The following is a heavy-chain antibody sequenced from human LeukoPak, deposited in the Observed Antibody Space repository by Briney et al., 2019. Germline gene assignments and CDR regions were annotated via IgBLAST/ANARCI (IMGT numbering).Heavy chain of an antibody. J-gene: IGHJ5*02. CDR3: ARDILDDYVWGSYIWFDP. D-gene: IGHD3-16*01. Sequence: PSETLSLTCAVYGGSFSGYYWSWIRQPAGKGLEWIGRIYTSGSTNYNPSLKSRVTMSVDTSKNQFSLKLSSVTAADTAVYYCARDILDDYVWGSYIWFDPWGQGTLVTVSS. CDR1: GGSFSGYY. CDR2: IYTSGST. V-gene: IGHV4-4*07.